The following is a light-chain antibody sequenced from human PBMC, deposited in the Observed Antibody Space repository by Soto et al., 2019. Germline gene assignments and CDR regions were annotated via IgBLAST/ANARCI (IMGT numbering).Light chain of an antibody. CDR1: QSVSSY. J-gene: IGKJ4*01. V-gene: IGKV3-11*01. Sequence: EIVLTHSPAALSLSPGERATLSCRASQSVSSYLAWYQQKPGQAPRLLIYDASNRATGIPARFSGSGSGTDFTLTISSLEPEDFAVYYCQQRSNWPLTFGGGTKVDI. CDR2: DAS. CDR3: QQRSNWPLT.